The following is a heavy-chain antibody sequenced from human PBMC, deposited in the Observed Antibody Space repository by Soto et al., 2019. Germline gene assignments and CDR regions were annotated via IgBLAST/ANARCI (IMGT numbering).Heavy chain of an antibody. CDR2: ISSSSSYI. CDR1: GFTFSSYS. Sequence: EVQLVESGGGLVKPGGSLRLSCAASGFTFSSYSMNWVRQAPGKGLEWVSSISSSSSYIYYADSVKGRFTISRDNAKNALYLQMNSLRAEDTAVYYCAGRYGYSSGWYPGGWGQGTLVTVSS. V-gene: IGHV3-21*01. D-gene: IGHD6-19*01. CDR3: AGRYGYSSGWYPGG. J-gene: IGHJ4*02.